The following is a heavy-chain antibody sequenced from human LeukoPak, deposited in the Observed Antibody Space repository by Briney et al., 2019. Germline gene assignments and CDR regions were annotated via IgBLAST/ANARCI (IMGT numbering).Heavy chain of an antibody. J-gene: IGHJ4*02. D-gene: IGHD3-3*02. Sequence: GGSLRPSCATSGFTFVDYGLSWVRRAPGKGLEWLCAINYNGAITDYADSVKGRFTISRDNAKNSLYLRTDSLRAEDTALYYCARDRLGPSFSVSHFDLWGQGTLVTVSS. CDR3: ARDRLGPSFSVSHFDL. CDR1: GFTFVDYG. CDR2: INYNGAIT. V-gene: IGHV3-20*04.